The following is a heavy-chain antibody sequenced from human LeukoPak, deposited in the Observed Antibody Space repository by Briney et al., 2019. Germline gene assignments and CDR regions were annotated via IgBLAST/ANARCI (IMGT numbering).Heavy chain of an antibody. CDR3: ARDGKAGGRLDY. CDR1: GDSVSSSSAA. CDR2: TYYRSKWYD. Sequence: SQTLSLTCAISGDSVSSSSAAWNWIRQSPSRGLEWLGRTYYRSKWYDDYAESVKSRITINPDTSKNQFSLQLNSVTPEDAAVYYCARDGKAGGRLDYWGQGTLVTVSS. V-gene: IGHV6-1*01. D-gene: IGHD4-23*01. J-gene: IGHJ4*02.